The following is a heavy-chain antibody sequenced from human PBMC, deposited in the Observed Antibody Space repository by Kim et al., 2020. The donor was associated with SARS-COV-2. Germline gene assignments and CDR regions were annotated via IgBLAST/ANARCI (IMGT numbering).Heavy chain of an antibody. Sequence: SETLSLTCNVYGVSMTRSNSYWVWIRQPPGKGLEWIGNIFYTGSTYYNPSLKSRVTISLDTSKNQFSLKLTSVTAADTAVYFCVRQARLGSWYHFDYWGQGALVTVSS. V-gene: IGHV4-39*01. CDR3: VRQARLGSWYHFDY. CDR1: GVSMTRSNSY. D-gene: IGHD6-13*01. CDR2: IFYTGST. J-gene: IGHJ4*02.